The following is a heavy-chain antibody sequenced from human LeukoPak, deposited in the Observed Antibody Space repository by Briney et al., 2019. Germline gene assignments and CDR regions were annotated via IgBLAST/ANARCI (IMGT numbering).Heavy chain of an antibody. J-gene: IGHJ1*01. V-gene: IGHV3-7*01. CDR3: ARGSSGYYCDHFQT. D-gene: IGHD3-22*01. Sequence: GGSLRLSCAASVCSLSNFWMNWIRQAPGKGLEWVANIKQDGIEKYYVDSVEGRFTVSRDNTKNSLFLQMDSLRAEDTAVYYCARGSSGYYCDHFQTWGQGSLVTVAS. CDR1: VCSLSNFW. CDR2: IKQDGIEK.